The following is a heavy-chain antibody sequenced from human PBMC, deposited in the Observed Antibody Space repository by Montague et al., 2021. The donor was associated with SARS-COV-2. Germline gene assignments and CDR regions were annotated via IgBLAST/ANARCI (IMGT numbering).Heavy chain of an antibody. CDR3: ARQEYYYDSSGYVRMDWFDP. D-gene: IGHD3-22*01. Sequence: SETLSLTCTVSGGSISSSSYYWGWIRQPPGKGLEWIGSIYYSGSTYYNPSLKSRVTISGDTSKNQFSLKLSSVTAADTAVYYCARQEYYYDSSGYVRMDWFDPWGQGTLVTVSS. J-gene: IGHJ5*02. V-gene: IGHV4-39*01. CDR2: IYYSGST. CDR1: GGSISSSSYY.